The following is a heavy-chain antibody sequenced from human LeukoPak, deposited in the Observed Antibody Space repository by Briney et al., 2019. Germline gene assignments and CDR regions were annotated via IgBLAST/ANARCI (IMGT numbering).Heavy chain of an antibody. V-gene: IGHV1-18*01. Sequence: ASVKVSCKASGYTFTSYGISWVRQAPGQGLEWMGWSSGYSGNTKYAQNLQGRVTMITDTPTSTAYMDLRSLRSDDTAVYYCARDPLDYWGQGTLVTVSS. J-gene: IGHJ4*02. CDR1: GYTFTSYG. CDR2: SSGYSGNT. CDR3: ARDPLDY.